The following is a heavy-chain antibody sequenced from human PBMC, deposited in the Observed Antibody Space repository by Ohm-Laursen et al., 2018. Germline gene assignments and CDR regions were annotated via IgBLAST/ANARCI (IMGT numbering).Heavy chain of an antibody. CDR1: GGSISSYY. Sequence: SGTLSLTCTVSGGSISSYYWSWIRQPPGKGLEWIGYIYYSGSTNYNPSLKSRVTISVDTSKNQFSLKLSSVTAADTAVYYCAGNDTTGIWYWGQGTLVTVSS. V-gene: IGHV4-59*07. D-gene: IGHD1-26*01. CDR2: IYYSGST. J-gene: IGHJ4*02. CDR3: AGNDTTGIWY.